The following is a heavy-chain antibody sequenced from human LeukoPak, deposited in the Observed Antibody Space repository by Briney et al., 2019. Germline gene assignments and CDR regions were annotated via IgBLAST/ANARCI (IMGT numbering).Heavy chain of an antibody. V-gene: IGHV4-59*12. CDR2: IYHSGST. Sequence: TSETLSLTCTVSGGSISSYYWSWIRQPPGKGLEWIGYIYHSGSTYYNPSLKSRVTISVDRSKNQFSLKLSSVTAADTAVYYCARAYDFIDYWGQGTLVTVSS. CDR3: ARAYDFIDY. D-gene: IGHD3-22*01. J-gene: IGHJ4*02. CDR1: GGSISSYY.